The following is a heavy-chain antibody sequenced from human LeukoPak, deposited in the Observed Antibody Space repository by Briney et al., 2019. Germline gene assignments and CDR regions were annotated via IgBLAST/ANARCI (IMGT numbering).Heavy chain of an antibody. CDR3: ARDFPPEPEVVTERYFDY. CDR1: GFTFSSYS. J-gene: IGHJ4*02. Sequence: GGSLRLSCAASGFTFSSYSMNWVRQAPGGGLEWVSSISSSSSYIYYADSVKGRFPISRDNAKNSLYLQMNSLRAEDTAVYYCARDFPPEPEVVTERYFDYWGQGTLVTVSS. V-gene: IGHV3-21*01. CDR2: ISSSSSYI. D-gene: IGHD2-21*02.